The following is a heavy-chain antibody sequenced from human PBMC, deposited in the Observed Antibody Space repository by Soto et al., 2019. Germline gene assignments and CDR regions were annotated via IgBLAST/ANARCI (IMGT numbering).Heavy chain of an antibody. CDR1: GGSISTYY. Sequence: SETLSLTCTVSGGSISTYYWSWIRQPPGKGLEWVGYIYYRGSTNYNPSLKSRVTISVDTSKNQFSLKLTSVTPADTAVYYCARDLGGYDYAFDSWGEGTMVTV. D-gene: IGHD5-12*01. V-gene: IGHV4-59*01. J-gene: IGHJ3*02. CDR2: IYYRGST. CDR3: ARDLGGYDYAFDS.